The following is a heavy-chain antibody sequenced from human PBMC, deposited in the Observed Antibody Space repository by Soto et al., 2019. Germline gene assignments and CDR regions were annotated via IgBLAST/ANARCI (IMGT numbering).Heavy chain of an antibody. CDR1: GFTFSSYS. CDR2: ISSSSSTI. J-gene: IGHJ5*02. V-gene: IGHV3-48*01. CDR3: AREGSSXWNGLNWFDP. Sequence: EVQLVESGGGLVQPGGSLRLSCAASGFTFSSYSMNWVRQAPGKGLEWVSYISSSSSTIYYADSVKGRFTISRDNAKNSLYLQMNSLRAEDTAVYYCAREGSSXWNGLNWFDPWGQGTLVTVSS. D-gene: IGHD6-19*01.